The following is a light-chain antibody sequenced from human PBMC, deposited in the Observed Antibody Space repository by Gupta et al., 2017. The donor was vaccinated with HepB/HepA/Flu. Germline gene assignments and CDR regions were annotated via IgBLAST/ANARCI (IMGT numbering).Light chain of an antibody. CDR2: FDG. CDR1: NIGSKS. J-gene: IGLJ2*01. CDR3: QVWDTGSDHVV. Sequence: SSVLTQPPSLSVAPGEPARVTCGGNNIGSKSVHWYQQKPGQAPVLVIQFDGDRPSGIPERFSGSNYGNTATLSFSGVEAGDEADYYCQVWDTGSDHVVFGGGTKLTVL. V-gene: IGLV3-21*04.